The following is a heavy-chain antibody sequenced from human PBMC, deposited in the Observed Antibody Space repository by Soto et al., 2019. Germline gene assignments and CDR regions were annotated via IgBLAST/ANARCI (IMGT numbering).Heavy chain of an antibody. J-gene: IGHJ6*03. D-gene: IGHD5-18*01. CDR3: ARGGKRGYSYGLYYYYYYMDV. Sequence: SETLSLTCAVYGGSFSGYYWSWIRQPPGKGLEWIGEINHSGSTNYNPSLKSRVTISVDTSKYQFSLKLSSVTAADTAVYYCARGGKRGYSYGLYYYYYYMDVWGKGTTVTVSS. V-gene: IGHV4-34*01. CDR2: INHSGST. CDR1: GGSFSGYY.